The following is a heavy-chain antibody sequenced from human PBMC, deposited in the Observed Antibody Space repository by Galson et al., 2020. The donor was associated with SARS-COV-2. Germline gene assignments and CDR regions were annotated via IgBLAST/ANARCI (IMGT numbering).Heavy chain of an antibody. CDR3: TRHSDHLIAGYY. CDR2: IDSSGHT. D-gene: IGHD6-13*01. J-gene: IGHJ4*02. CDR1: GDSISSNSFY. Sequence: SETLSLTCTVSGDSISSNSFYWGWIRQPPGKGLKWIGSIDSSGHTYYNPSLLSRVTMSVDTSKNQFSLRLTSVTAADTALYYCTRHSDHLIAGYYWGQGTLVTVSS. V-gene: IGHV4-39*01.